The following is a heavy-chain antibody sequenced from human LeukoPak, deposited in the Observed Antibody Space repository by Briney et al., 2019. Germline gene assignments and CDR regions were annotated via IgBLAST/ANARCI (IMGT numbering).Heavy chain of an antibody. V-gene: IGHV1-69*05. J-gene: IGHJ5*02. D-gene: IGHD6-19*01. CDR1: GDTFIPYT. CDR2: IIPIFGTA. CDR3: ARGDPGYSSGWYWFDP. Sequence: SVKVSCKASGDTFIPYTFSWVRQAPGQGLEWMGGIIPIFGTANYAQKFQGRVTITTDESTSTAYMELSSLRSEDTAVYYCARGDPGYSSGWYWFDPWGQGTLVTVSS.